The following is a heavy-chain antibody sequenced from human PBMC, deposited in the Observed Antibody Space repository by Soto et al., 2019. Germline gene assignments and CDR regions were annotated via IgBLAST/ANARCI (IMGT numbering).Heavy chain of an antibody. V-gene: IGHV3-23*01. CDR1: GFTFSSYA. CDR2: ISGSGGST. D-gene: IGHD6-19*01. J-gene: IGHJ4*02. Sequence: GESLKISCAASGFTFSSYAMSWVRQAPGKGLEWVSGISGSGGSTYYADSVKGRFTISRDNSKNTLYLQMNSLRAEDTAVYYCAKGGGIAVSGTLAHDYWGQGTLVTVSS. CDR3: AKGGGIAVSGTLAHDY.